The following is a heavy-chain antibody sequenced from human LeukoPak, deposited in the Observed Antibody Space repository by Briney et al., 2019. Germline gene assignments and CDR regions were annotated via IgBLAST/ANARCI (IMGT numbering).Heavy chain of an antibody. D-gene: IGHD2-2*01. V-gene: IGHV4-39*01. CDR3: ARVVPAARYWFDP. Sequence: SETLSLTCTVSGGSISSSSYYWGWIRQPPGKGLEWIGSIYYSGSTYYNPSLKSRVTISVDTSKNQFSLKLSSVTAADTAVYYCARVVPAARYWFDPWGQGTLVTVSS. CDR2: IYYSGST. CDR1: GGSISSSSYY. J-gene: IGHJ5*02.